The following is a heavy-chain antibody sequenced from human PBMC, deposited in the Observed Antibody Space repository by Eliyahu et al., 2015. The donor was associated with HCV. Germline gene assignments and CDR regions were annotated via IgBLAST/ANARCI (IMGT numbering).Heavy chain of an antibody. D-gene: IGHD6-19*01. CDR1: GGXXTTYY. Sequence: QVQLQESGPGLVKPSETLSLTCTVSGGXXTTYYWSWIRKPPGQGLEWIGYIHYSGSTNHNPPLXSRITISLDTSKNQFSLKLXXVTAADTAVYFCASGGGGIAVAGTGGWFDPWGQGTLVTVSS. V-gene: IGHV4-59*01. J-gene: IGHJ5*02. CDR2: IHYSGST. CDR3: ASGGGGIAVAGTGGWFDP.